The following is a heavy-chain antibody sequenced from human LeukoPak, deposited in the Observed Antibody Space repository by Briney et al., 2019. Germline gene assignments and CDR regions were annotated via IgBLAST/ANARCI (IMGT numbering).Heavy chain of an antibody. J-gene: IGHJ4*02. CDR2: IYHSGST. CDR1: GYSISSGYY. V-gene: IGHV4-38-2*01. Sequence: SKTLSLTCAVSGYSISSGYYWGWIRQPPGKGLEWIGSIYHSGSTYYNPSLKSRVTISVDTSKNQFSLKLSSVTAADTAVYYCARPGYCSSTSCYLDYWGQGTLVTVSS. CDR3: ARPGYCSSTSCYLDY. D-gene: IGHD2-2*01.